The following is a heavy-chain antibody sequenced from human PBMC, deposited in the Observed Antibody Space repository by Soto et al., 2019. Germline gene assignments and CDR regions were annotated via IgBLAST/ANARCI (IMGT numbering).Heavy chain of an antibody. V-gene: IGHV1-69*01. CDR2: IIPIFGTA. CDR1: GGTFSSYA. J-gene: IGHJ6*02. D-gene: IGHD2-2*02. Sequence: QVQLVQSGAEVKKPGSSVKVSCKASGGTFSSYAISWVRQAPGQGLEWMGGIIPIFGTANYAQKFQGRVTITADESTSTAYMELSSLRSEDTAVYYCARGRAVVPAAIVRHGMDVWGQGTTVTVSS. CDR3: ARGRAVVPAAIVRHGMDV.